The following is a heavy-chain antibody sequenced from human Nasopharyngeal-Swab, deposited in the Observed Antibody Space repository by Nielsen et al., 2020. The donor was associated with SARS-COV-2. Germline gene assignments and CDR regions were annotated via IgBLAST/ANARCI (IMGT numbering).Heavy chain of an antibody. Sequence: SVKVSCKASGGTFSIYAISWVRQAPGQGLEWMGGIIPIFGTANYAQKFQGRVTITADESTSTAYMELSSLRSEDTAVYYCARDGYGNGAFDIWGQGTMVTVSS. J-gene: IGHJ3*02. CDR2: IIPIFGTA. CDR3: ARDGYGNGAFDI. V-gene: IGHV1-69*13. D-gene: IGHD1-1*01. CDR1: GGTFSIYA.